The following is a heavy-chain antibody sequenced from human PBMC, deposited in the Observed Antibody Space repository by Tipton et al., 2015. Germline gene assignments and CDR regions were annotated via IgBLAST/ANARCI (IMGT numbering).Heavy chain of an antibody. V-gene: IGHV3-23*01. J-gene: IGHJ4*02. CDR3: ARLVGVGSYYFDY. Sequence: LSLTCAASGFTFSSYAMSWVRQAPGKGLEWVSALSGSGGSTYYADSVKGRFTISRDNSKNTLYLQMNSLRAEDTAVYYCARLVGVGSYYFDYWGQGTLVTVSS. D-gene: IGHD2-15*01. CDR1: GFTFSSYA. CDR2: LSGSGGST.